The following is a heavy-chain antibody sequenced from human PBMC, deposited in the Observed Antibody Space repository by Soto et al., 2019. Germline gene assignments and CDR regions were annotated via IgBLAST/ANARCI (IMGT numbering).Heavy chain of an antibody. CDR1: GYTFTSYG. CDR2: ISAYNGNT. D-gene: IGHD6-19*01. CDR3: ARELSSGWYGFFDY. V-gene: IGHV1-18*01. Sequence: VASVKVSCKASGYTFTSYGISWVRQAPGQGLEWMGWISAYNGNTNYAQKLRGRVTMTTDTSTSTAYMELRSLRSDDTAVYYCARELSSGWYGFFDYWGQGTLVTVSS. J-gene: IGHJ4*02.